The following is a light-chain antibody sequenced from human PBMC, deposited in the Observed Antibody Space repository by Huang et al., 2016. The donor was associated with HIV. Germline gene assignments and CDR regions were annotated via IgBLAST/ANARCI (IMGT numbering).Light chain of an antibody. J-gene: IGKJ4*01. CDR3: QQYNNWPPLT. V-gene: IGKV3-15*01. Sequence: EIVMTQSPATLSVSPGERATLSCRAGQSVSNNLAWYQQKPGQTPRLLIYGASTRATGIPARFSGSGSGTEFTLTISSLQSEDFAVYYCQQYNNWPPLTFGGGTKVEI. CDR1: QSVSNN. CDR2: GAS.